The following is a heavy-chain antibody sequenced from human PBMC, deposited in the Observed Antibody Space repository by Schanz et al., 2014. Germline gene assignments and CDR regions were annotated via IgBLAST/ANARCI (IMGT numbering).Heavy chain of an antibody. D-gene: IGHD5-12*01. CDR1: GYSFTEYF. Sequence: QVQLVQSGPAVKKPGASMKVSCLASGYSFTEYFLHWVRQAPGQGLEWMGWINPNSGETNYEQKFKGRVTLTSEASISTAFMELSGLPSDETATYFCSRARYTGYDCSGYWGQGTLLIVSS. V-gene: IGHV1-2*02. J-gene: IGHJ4*02. CDR2: INPNSGET. CDR3: SRARYTGYDCSGY.